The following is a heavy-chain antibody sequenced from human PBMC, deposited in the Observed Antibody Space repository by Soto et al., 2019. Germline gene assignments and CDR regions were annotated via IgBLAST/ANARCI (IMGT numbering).Heavy chain of an antibody. Sequence: QVQLQQWGAGLLKPSETLSLTCAVYGGSFSGYYWSWIRQPPGKGLEWIGEINHSGSTNYNPSLKSRVTISVDTSKNQFSLKLSSVTAADTAVYYCARGRGAEVTGTSGADINYFDYWGQGTLVTVSS. D-gene: IGHD1-7*01. CDR2: INHSGST. CDR3: ARGRGAEVTGTSGADINYFDY. CDR1: GGSFSGYY. V-gene: IGHV4-34*01. J-gene: IGHJ4*02.